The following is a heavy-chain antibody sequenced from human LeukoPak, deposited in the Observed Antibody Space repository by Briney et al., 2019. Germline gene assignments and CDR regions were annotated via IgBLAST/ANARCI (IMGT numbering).Heavy chain of an antibody. V-gene: IGHV3-30-3*01. CDR2: ISYDGGNK. D-gene: IGHD5-12*01. CDR3: ARGRDTVATTGYYYGMDV. J-gene: IGHJ6*02. Sequence: GGSLRLSCVVSGFALDDSAMHWVRQAPGKGLEWVAVISYDGGNKYYADSVRGRFTLSRDNSKNTLYLQVNSLRLEDTAVYYCARGRDTVATTGYYYGMDVWGQGTTVTVSS. CDR1: GFALDDSA.